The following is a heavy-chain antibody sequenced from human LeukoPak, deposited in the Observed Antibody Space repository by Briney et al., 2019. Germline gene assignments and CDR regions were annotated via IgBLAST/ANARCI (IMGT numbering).Heavy chain of an antibody. J-gene: IGHJ5*02. CDR2: IFYSGTT. CDR1: GASMSGYY. CDR3: ARGGSYERWFDP. D-gene: IGHD1-26*01. Sequence: SESLSLTCAVSGASMSGYYWSWVRQPPGKGLEWIGYIFYSGTTKYNPSLTSRVTISVDTSKNQFSLKLSSVTAADTAVYYCARGGSYERWFDPWGQGTLVTVSS. V-gene: IGHV4-59*01.